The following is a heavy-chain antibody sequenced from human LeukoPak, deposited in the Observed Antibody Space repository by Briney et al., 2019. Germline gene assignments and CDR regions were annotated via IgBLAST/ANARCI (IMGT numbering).Heavy chain of an antibody. J-gene: IGHJ6*03. Sequence: GGSLRLSCAASGFTFRSYGMHWVRQAPGKGLEWVAFIRYDGSNKYYADSVKGRFTISRDNSKNTLYLQMNSLRAEDTAVYYCAKDRAYYYYMDVWGKGTTVTVSS. CDR2: IRYDGSNK. V-gene: IGHV3-30*02. CDR3: AKDRAYYYYMDV. CDR1: GFTFRSYG. D-gene: IGHD3-10*01.